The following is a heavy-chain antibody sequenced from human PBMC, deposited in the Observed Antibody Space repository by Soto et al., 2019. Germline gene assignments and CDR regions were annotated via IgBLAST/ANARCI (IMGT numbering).Heavy chain of an antibody. J-gene: IGHJ6*02. Sequence: EEQLLESGGGLVQPGGSLRLSCAASGFTFTTYAMTWVRQAPGRGLEWVSGSSASGADTYYADSVKGRFTVSRDNSKNTLYLQMNSLRADDTAIYYCAKEGPYDHGDYRVYYYGLDVWGRGTTVTVSS. D-gene: IGHD4-17*01. CDR1: GFTFTTYA. V-gene: IGHV3-23*01. CDR3: AKEGPYDHGDYRVYYYGLDV. CDR2: SSASGADT.